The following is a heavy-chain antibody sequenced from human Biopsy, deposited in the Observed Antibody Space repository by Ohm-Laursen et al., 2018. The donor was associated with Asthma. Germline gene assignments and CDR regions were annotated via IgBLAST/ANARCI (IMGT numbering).Heavy chain of an antibody. CDR1: GFSLSSSGAN. Sequence: TQTLTLTFSFSGFSLSSSGANVNWIRQPPGKALEWLARIDWEEDKFYSTSLRTRLTISRGSSEDQVVLTMTNMGPVDTATYYCTRHNDYWGPGILVTVSS. CDR2: IDWEEDK. J-gene: IGHJ4*02. D-gene: IGHD1-14*01. V-gene: IGHV2-70*04. CDR3: TRHNDY.